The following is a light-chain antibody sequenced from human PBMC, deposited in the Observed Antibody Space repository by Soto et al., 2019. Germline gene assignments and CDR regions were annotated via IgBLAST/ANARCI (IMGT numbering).Light chain of an antibody. V-gene: IGKV3-20*01. J-gene: IGKJ2*01. CDR2: GAS. CDR1: QSVINSY. CDR3: QQYGSSVYT. Sequence: ETVLTQSPGTLSLSPGERATLSCRASQSVINSYLAWYQQTPGQAPRLLIYGASTSATGIPDRFSGSGSGTDFTLTISRLEPEDFAVYYCQQYGSSVYTFGQGTKLEIK.